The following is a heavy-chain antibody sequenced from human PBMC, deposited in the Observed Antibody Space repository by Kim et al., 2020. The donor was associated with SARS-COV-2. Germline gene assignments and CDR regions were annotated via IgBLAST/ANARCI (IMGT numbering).Heavy chain of an antibody. D-gene: IGHD2-8*02. CDR3: AKVRARLLGYYYYGMDV. Sequence: GGSLRLSCAASGFTFSSYAMSWVRQAPGKGLEWVSAISGSGGSTYYADPVKGRFTISRDNSKNTLYLQMNSLRAEATSVYYCAKVRARLLGYYYYGMDVWGQGTTVTVSS. CDR2: ISGSGGST. J-gene: IGHJ6*02. CDR1: GFTFSSYA. V-gene: IGHV3-23*01.